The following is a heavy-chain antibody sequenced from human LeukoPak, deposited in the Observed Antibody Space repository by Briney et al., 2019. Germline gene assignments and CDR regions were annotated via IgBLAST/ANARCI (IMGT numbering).Heavy chain of an antibody. D-gene: IGHD1-1*01. CDR1: GFPYQSYH. J-gene: IGHJ2*01. Sequence: PGGSQRLLCAVSGFPYQSYHKRCLRQAPGKGLEWVANIKQDGGERDYVDSVKGRFTISRENAKNSLYLQMNSLRPEDTAAYYCARANPWNCYFELTGPRTLVSVSS. CDR2: IKQDGGER. V-gene: IGHV3-7*05. CDR3: ARANPWNCYFEL.